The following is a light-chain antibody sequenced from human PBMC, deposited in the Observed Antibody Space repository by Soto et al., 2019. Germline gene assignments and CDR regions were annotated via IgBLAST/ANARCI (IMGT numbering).Light chain of an antibody. V-gene: IGKV3-20*01. CDR2: SAS. Sequence: ELVLTQSPCTLSLSPGARATLSCRASQSVSSSYLAWFQQKPGQAPRLLIYSASYRDTGIPDRFTGSGSGTDFTRTINRLEPEDFAVYYCQQYGNSPGAFGQGTKVEIK. CDR3: QQYGNSPGA. CDR1: QSVSSSY. J-gene: IGKJ1*01.